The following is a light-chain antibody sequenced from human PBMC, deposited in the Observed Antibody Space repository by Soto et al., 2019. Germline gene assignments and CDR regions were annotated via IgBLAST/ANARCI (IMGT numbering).Light chain of an antibody. CDR2: GNN. CDR1: SSNIGTNT. J-gene: IGLJ2*01. V-gene: IGLV1-44*01. Sequence: QSVLTQPPSASGTPGQRVTISCSGSSSNIGTNTVNWYQQLPGTAPKLLIYGNNQRPSGVPDRFSGSKSGTSASLAISGLQSGDEADYYCAAWDDSLNVFFGGGTQLTVL. CDR3: AAWDDSLNVF.